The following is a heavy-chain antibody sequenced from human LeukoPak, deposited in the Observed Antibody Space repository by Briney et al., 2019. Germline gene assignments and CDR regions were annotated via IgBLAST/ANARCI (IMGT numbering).Heavy chain of an antibody. Sequence: SETLSLTCTVSGGSISSSSYYWNWIRQPPGKGLEWIGYIYHSGSTNYNPPLKSRVTISIDTSKNQFSLKLSSVTAADTAVYYCARGYHDFSGYWLSYFDYWGQGTLVTVSS. V-gene: IGHV4-61*01. CDR2: IYHSGST. CDR1: GGSISSSSYY. CDR3: ARGYHDFSGYWLSYFDY. J-gene: IGHJ4*02. D-gene: IGHD3-22*01.